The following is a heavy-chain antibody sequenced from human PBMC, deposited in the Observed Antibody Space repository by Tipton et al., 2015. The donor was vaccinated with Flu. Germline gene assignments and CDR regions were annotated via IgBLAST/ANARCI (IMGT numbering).Heavy chain of an antibody. J-gene: IGHJ1*01. CDR1: GASISSGSYY. V-gene: IGHV4-61*02. Sequence: TLSLTCSVSGASISSGSYYWTWLRQPAGKGLEWIGRIYSGGSTNYNPSLKSRITISVDTSKNQFSLRLSSVTAADTAVYYCARDTSLQRWGQGTLVTVS. CDR3: ARDTSLQR. CDR2: IYSGGST.